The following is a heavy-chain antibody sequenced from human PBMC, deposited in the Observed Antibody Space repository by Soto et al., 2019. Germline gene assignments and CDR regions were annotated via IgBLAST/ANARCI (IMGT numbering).Heavy chain of an antibody. D-gene: IGHD1-7*01. CDR2: ISSNGGTT. J-gene: IGHJ4*02. Sequence: EVQLAESGGGMVQPGGSLRLSCVASGFTFSSYDMHWVRQAPGKGLEYVSSISSNGGTTYYGNSVKGRFTTSRDKSKNILYPQIARPRAEDMAVYYCVRRVLGNYDDRGQGTLGTFSS. CDR3: VRRVLGNYDD. V-gene: IGHV3-64*01. CDR1: GFTFSSYD.